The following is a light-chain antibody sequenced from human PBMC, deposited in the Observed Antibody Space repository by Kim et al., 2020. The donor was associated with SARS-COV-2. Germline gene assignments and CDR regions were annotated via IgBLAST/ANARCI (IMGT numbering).Light chain of an antibody. J-gene: IGLJ2*01. CDR1: SLRTYY. Sequence: SSELTQDPAVSVALGQTVRITCQGDSLRTYYATWYQQKPGQAPVLVIYGKNNRPSGIPDRFSGSTSGNTASLTITGTQAGDEADYYCNSRDSNHDEVLGG. CDR3: NSRDSNHDEV. V-gene: IGLV3-19*01. CDR2: GKN.